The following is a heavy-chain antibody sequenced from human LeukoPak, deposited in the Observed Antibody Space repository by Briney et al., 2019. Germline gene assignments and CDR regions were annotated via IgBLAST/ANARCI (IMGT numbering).Heavy chain of an antibody. CDR2: IYSGGST. D-gene: IGHD1-26*01. Sequence: GGSLRLSCAASGFTVSSNYMSWVRQAPGKGLEWVSVIYSGGSTYYADSVKGRFTISRDNSKNTLYLQMNSLRAEDTAVYYCARGRYSGSYFGGYYYYMDVWGKGTTVTVSS. V-gene: IGHV3-53*01. CDR3: ARGRYSGSYFGGYYYYMDV. J-gene: IGHJ6*03. CDR1: GFTVSSNY.